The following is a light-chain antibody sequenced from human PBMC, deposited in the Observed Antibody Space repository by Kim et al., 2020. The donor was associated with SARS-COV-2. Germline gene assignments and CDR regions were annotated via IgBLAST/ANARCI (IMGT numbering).Light chain of an antibody. CDR3: QQYDNWPIT. J-gene: IGKJ5*01. CDR2: GVS. CDR1: QRISSH. V-gene: IGKV3-15*01. Sequence: VSPGERATLSCRASQRISSHLAWFQQKPGQAPRLLIYGVSTRATGIPARFSGSGSGTEFTLTISSLQSEDFAVYYCQQYDNWPITFGQGTKLDIK.